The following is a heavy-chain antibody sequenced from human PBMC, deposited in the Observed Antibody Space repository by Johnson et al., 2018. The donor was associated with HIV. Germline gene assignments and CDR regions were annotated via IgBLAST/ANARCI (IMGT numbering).Heavy chain of an antibody. CDR2: ISYDGSNT. CDR3: ARERSLNEYSSSWDAFDI. V-gene: IGHV3-30*04. D-gene: IGHD6-6*01. Sequence: QVQLVESGGGVVQPGRSLRLSCAASGFSFSTYAMHWVRQAPGKGLEWLIVISYDGSNTYYADSVKGRFTISRDNSKNTLYLQMTSLRAEDTAMYFCARERSLNEYSSSWDAFDIWGQGTMVTVSS. J-gene: IGHJ3*02. CDR1: GFSFSTYA.